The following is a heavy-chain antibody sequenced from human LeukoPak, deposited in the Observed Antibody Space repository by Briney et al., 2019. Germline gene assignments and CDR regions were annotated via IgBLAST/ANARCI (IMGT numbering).Heavy chain of an antibody. CDR2: IYYSGST. J-gene: IGHJ3*02. CDR3: ARHETVGGYYDSSGYTLPGSFDI. D-gene: IGHD3-22*01. V-gene: IGHV4-39*01. CDR1: GGSISSSSYY. Sequence: SETLSLTCTVSGGSISSSSYYWGWIRQPPGKGLEWIGSIYYSGSTYYNPSLKSRVTISVDTSKNQFSLKLSSVTAADTAVYYCARHETVGGYYDSSGYTLPGSFDIWGQGTMVTVSS.